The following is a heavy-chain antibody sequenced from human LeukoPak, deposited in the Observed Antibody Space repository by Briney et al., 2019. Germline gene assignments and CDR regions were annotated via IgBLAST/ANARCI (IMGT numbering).Heavy chain of an antibody. V-gene: IGHV3-23*01. CDR3: AKALAARPGYNWFDP. Sequence: GGSLGLSCAASGFTFSSYGMSWVRQAPGKGLEWVSAISGSGGSTYYADSVKGRFTISRDNSKNTLYLQMNSLRAEDTAVYYCAKALAARPGYNWFDPWGQGTLVTVSS. J-gene: IGHJ5*02. CDR2: ISGSGGST. D-gene: IGHD6-6*01. CDR1: GFTFSSYG.